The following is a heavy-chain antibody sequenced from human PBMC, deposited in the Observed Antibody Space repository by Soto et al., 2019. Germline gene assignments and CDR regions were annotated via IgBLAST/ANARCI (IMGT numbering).Heavy chain of an antibody. J-gene: IGHJ4*02. CDR2: INRSGST. Sequence: SETLSLTCAVYGGSFSGYYWSWIRQPPGKGLEWIGEINRSGSTNYNPSLKSRVTISVDTSKNQFSLKLSSVTAADTAVYYCEKMVAARLDYWGKGTMVTDSA. V-gene: IGHV4-34*01. D-gene: IGHD2-15*01. CDR1: GGSFSGYY. CDR3: EKMVAARLDY.